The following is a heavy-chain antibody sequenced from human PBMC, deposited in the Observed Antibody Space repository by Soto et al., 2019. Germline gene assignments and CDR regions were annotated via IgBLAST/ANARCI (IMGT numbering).Heavy chain of an antibody. CDR3: ARASSPDYDFWSGSYYFDY. V-gene: IGHV3-66*01. CDR2: IYSGGST. D-gene: IGHD3-3*01. J-gene: IGHJ4*02. CDR1: GFTVSSNY. Sequence: GGSLRLSCAASGFTVSSNYMSWVRQAPGKGLEWVSVIYSGGSTYYADSVKGRFTISRDNSKNTLYLQMNSLRAEDTAVYYCARASSPDYDFWSGSYYFDYWGQGTLVTVSS.